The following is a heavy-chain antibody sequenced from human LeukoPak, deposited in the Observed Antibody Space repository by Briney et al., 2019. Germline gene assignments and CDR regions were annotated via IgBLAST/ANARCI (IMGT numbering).Heavy chain of an antibody. CDR3: ARAATEAHVRWFDP. CDR2: MNPNSGNT. D-gene: IGHD1-1*01. J-gene: IGHJ5*02. Sequence: ASVKVSCKASGYTFTSYDINWVRQATGQGLEWMGWMNPNSGNTGYAQKFQGRVTMTRNTSISTAYMELNSLRADDTAVYYCARAATEAHVRWFDPWGQGTLVMVSA. V-gene: IGHV1-8*01. CDR1: GYTFTSYD.